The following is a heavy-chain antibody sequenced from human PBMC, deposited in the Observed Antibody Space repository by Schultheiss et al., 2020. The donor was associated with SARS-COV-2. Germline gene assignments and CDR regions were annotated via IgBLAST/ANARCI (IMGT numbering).Heavy chain of an antibody. D-gene: IGHD5-18*01. CDR2: IYYSGST. CDR1: GGSFSGYY. J-gene: IGHJ4*02. Sequence: SETLSLTCAVYGGSFSGYYWSWIRQPPGKGLEWIGYIYYSGSTYYNPSLKSRVTMSVDTSKNQFSLKLSSVTAADTAVYYCAMGGGYSYGYPFDYWGQGTLVTVSS. CDR3: AMGGGYSYGYPFDY. V-gene: IGHV4-34*01.